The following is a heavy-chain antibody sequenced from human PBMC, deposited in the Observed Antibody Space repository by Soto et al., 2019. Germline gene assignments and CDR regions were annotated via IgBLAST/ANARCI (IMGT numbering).Heavy chain of an antibody. Sequence: GGSLRLSCAASGFTFSSYGMHWVRQAPGKGLEWVAVIWYDGSNKYYADSVKGRFTISRDNSKNTLYLQMNSLRAEDTAVYYCARDERRRTAMAPVGSAGPHNPGGSLYWFDPWGQGTLVTV. CDR3: ARDERRRTAMAPVGSAGPHNPGGSLYWFDP. CDR1: GFTFSSYG. V-gene: IGHV3-33*01. CDR2: IWYDGSNK. J-gene: IGHJ5*02. D-gene: IGHD5-18*01.